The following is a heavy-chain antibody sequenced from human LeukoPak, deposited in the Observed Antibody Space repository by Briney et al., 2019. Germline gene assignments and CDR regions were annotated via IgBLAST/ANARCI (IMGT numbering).Heavy chain of an antibody. V-gene: IGHV3-48*01. J-gene: IGHJ6*03. CDR2: ISSSSTI. D-gene: IGHD2-2*01. CDR1: GFTFSSYS. CDR3: ARDRVCSSTSCYEAYYYYYMDV. Sequence: GGSLRLSCAASGFTFSSYSMNWVRQAPGKGLEWVSYISSSSTIYYADSVKGRFTISRDNAKNSLYLQMNSLRAEDTAVYYCARDRVCSSTSCYEAYYYYYMDVWGKGTTVTVSS.